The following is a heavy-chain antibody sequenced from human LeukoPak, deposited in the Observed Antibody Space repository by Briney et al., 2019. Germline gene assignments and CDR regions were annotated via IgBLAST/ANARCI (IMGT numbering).Heavy chain of an antibody. D-gene: IGHD3-22*01. CDR3: ARGGQWLLEYYFDY. CDR2: ISTNGGST. Sequence: QPGGSLRLSCAASRFTFSSYGMHWVRQAPWKGLEYVSGISTNGGSTFYADSVKGRFTISRDNSKNTLYLQMNSLRAEDTAVYYCARGGQWLLEYYFDYWGQGTLVTVSS. V-gene: IGHV3-64*02. J-gene: IGHJ4*02. CDR1: RFTFSSYG.